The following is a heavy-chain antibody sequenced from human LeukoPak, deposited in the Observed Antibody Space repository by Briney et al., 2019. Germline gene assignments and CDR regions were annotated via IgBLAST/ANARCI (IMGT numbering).Heavy chain of an antibody. CDR2: IYYSGST. CDR3: ARDQGYGMDV. CDR1: GGSISSYY. J-gene: IGHJ6*02. V-gene: IGHV4-59*01. Sequence: SATLSLTCTVSGGSISSYYWSWIRQPPGKGLEWIGYIYYSGSTNYNPSLKSRVTISVDTSKNQFSLNLSSVTAADTAVYYCARDQGYGMDVWGQGTTVTVSS.